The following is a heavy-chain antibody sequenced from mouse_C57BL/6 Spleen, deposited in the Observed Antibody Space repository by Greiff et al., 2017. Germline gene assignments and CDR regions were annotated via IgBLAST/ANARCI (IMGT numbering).Heavy chain of an antibody. V-gene: IGHV1-53*01. J-gene: IGHJ3*01. D-gene: IGHD2-3*01. Sequence: QVQLQQPGTELVKPGASVKLSCKASGYTFTSYWMHWVKQRPGQGLEWIGNINPSTGGTNYNEKFKSKATLTVDKSSSTAYMQLSSLTSEDSAVYYCARFPYDGDRAWFAYWGQGTLVTVSA. CDR1: GYTFTSYW. CDR3: ARFPYDGDRAWFAY. CDR2: INPSTGGT.